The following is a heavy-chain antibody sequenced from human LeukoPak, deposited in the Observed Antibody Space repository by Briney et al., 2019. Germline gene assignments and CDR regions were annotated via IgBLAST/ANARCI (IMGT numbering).Heavy chain of an antibody. CDR1: GFTFSSCW. J-gene: IGHJ3*02. CDR2: INRDGSDS. D-gene: IGHD6-25*01. Sequence: TGGSLRLSCAASGFTFSSCWMHWVRQAPGKGLLWVSRINRDGSDSSYADSVKGRFTISRDNAKNTLYLQMNSLRAEDTAVYYCATVVGGYYPPVDRLDIWGQGTMVTVYS. V-gene: IGHV3-74*01. CDR3: ATVVGGYYPPVDRLDI.